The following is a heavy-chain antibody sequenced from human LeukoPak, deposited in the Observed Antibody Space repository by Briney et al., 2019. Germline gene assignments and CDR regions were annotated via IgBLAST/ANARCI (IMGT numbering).Heavy chain of an antibody. D-gene: IGHD4-17*01. Sequence: PGGSLRLSCGASGFNFSNYGMHWVRQAPGKGLEWLANIKQDGSEKYYVDSVRGRFTISRDNTKNSLYLQMNSLRAEDTAVYYCAGDRRWTATTVTYFDYWGQGTLVTVSS. CDR2: IKQDGSEK. CDR1: GFNFSNYG. J-gene: IGHJ4*02. V-gene: IGHV3-7*01. CDR3: AGDRRWTATTVTYFDY.